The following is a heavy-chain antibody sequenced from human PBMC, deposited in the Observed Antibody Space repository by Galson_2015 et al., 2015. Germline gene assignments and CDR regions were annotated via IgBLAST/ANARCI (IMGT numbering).Heavy chain of an antibody. CDR2: IYWDDDK. CDR3: AHSPGDYDFWSGIRADWFDP. CDR1: GFSLSTSGVG. V-gene: IGHV2-5*02. J-gene: IGHJ5*02. D-gene: IGHD3-3*01. Sequence: PALVKPTQTLTLTCTFSGFSLSTSGVGVGWIRQPPGKALEWLALIYWDDDKRYSPSLKSRLTITKDTSKNQVVLTMTNMDPVDTATYYCAHSPGDYDFWSGIRADWFDPWGQGTLVTTSS.